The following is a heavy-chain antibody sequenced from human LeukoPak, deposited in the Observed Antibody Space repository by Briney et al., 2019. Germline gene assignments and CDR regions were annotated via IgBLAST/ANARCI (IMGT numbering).Heavy chain of an antibody. D-gene: IGHD1-26*01. V-gene: IGHV3-21*01. CDR2: ISSSSSYI. CDR1: GFTFSSYW. J-gene: IGHJ4*02. CDR3: ARGESGSYYY. Sequence: GGSLRLSCAASGFTFSSYWMSWVRQAPGKGLEWVSSISSSSSYIYYADSVKGRFTISRDNAKNSLYLQMNSLRAEDTAVYYCARGESGSYYYWGQGTLVTVSS.